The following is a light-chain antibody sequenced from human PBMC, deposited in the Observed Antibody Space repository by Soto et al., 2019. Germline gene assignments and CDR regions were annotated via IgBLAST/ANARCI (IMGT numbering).Light chain of an antibody. V-gene: IGKV3-20*01. CDR3: QQYGSSPRT. CDR1: QSVSSSY. J-gene: IGKJ1*01. CDR2: GAS. Sequence: IVLTQSPGTRSLSPGERAILSCRASQSVSSSYLAWYRQKPGQAPSLLIYGASSRATGIPDRFSGSGSGTDFTLTISRLEPEDFAVYYCQQYGSSPRTFGQGTKVDIK.